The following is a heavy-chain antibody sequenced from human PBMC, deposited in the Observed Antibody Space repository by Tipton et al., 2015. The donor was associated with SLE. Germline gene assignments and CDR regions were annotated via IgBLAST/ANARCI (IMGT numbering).Heavy chain of an antibody. CDR2: IYYSGST. CDR3: ARGGNGSGSYYY. D-gene: IGHD3-10*01. J-gene: IGHJ4*02. Sequence: LRLSCTVSGGSISSYYWSWIRQPPGKGLEWIGYIYYSGSTNYNPSLKSRVTISVDTSKNQFSLKLSSVTAADTAVYYCARGGNGSGSYYYGGQVTLVTVSS. V-gene: IGHV4-59*01. CDR1: GGSISSYY.